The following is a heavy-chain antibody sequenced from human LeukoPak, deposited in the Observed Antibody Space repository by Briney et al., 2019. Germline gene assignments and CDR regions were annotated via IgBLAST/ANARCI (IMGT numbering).Heavy chain of an antibody. D-gene: IGHD3-22*01. J-gene: IGHJ4*02. CDR1: GLTFSSYN. V-gene: IGHV3-48*01. CDR2: ISPSSSII. CDR3: ARDLDSSGYYHVVDS. Sequence: GGSLRLSCAASGLTFSSYNMNWVRQAPGKGLEWVSYISPSSSIIYYADSVRGRFTISRDNSKNTLSLHMNSLRAEDTAVYYCARDLDSSGYYHVVDSWGQGALVTVSS.